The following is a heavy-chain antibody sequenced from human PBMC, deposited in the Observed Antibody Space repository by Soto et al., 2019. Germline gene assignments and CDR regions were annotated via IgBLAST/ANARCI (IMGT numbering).Heavy chain of an antibody. J-gene: IGHJ5*02. CDR1: GGSVSSGSYY. V-gene: IGHV4-61*01. D-gene: IGHD3-22*01. CDR2: IYYSGST. Sequence: SETLSLTCTVSGGSVSSGSYYWSWIRQPPGKGLEWIGYIYYSGSTNYNPSLKSRVTISVDTSKNQFSLKLSSVTAADTAVYYCARAPPYYYDSSGFLGPFDPWGQGTMVTVYS. CDR3: ARAPPYYYDSSGFLGPFDP.